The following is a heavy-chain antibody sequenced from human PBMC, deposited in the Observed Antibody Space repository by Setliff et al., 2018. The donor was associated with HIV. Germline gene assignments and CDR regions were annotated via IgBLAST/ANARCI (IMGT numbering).Heavy chain of an antibody. CDR2: ISAYNGKT. CDR1: GYRFTTYA. CDR3: AKGREMLGTPATSSGYYCGWFDP. D-gene: IGHD3-22*01. J-gene: IGHJ5*02. Sequence: ASVKVSCKASGYRFTTYAISWVRQAPGQGLEWMGWISAYNGKTLYAQKFQGRVTITTDTSTNSAYMDLRSRRSADTAVYYCAKGREMLGTPATSSGYYCGWFDPWGQGTRVTVSS. V-gene: IGHV1-18*01.